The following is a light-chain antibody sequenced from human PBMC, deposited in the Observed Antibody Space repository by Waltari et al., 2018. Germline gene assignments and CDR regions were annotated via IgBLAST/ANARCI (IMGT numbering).Light chain of an antibody. CDR1: QSVLYSSNNNNY. Sequence: DIGVSQSPDSLAVSLGARATINCKSSQSVLYSSNNNNYLAWYPQKPGQPPKLLIYWASTRDSGVPDRFSGSGSGTDFTLTISSLQAEDVAVYYCQQYYSTIFTFGPGTKVDIK. CDR3: QQYYSTIFT. V-gene: IGKV4-1*01. CDR2: WAS. J-gene: IGKJ3*01.